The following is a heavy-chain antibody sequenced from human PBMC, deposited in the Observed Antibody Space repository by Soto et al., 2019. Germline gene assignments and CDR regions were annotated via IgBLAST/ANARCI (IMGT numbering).Heavy chain of an antibody. CDR2: IIPIFSTP. J-gene: IGHJ6*02. D-gene: IGHD3-3*02. V-gene: IGHV1-69*12. CDR1: GGTFGNSA. CDR3: ARDKDRQQLGGKYYYAIDV. Sequence: QVQLVQSGAEVKKPGSSVTVSCKASGGTFGNSAISWVRQAPGQGLEWMGGIIPIFSTPDYAQKFQGRVTINADESTSTAYMELTSLRSEDTAVYYCARDKDRQQLGGKYYYAIDVWGQGTTVTVSS.